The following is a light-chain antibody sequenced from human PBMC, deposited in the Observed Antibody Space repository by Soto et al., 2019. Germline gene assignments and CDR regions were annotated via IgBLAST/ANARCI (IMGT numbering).Light chain of an antibody. CDR1: SSDIGRYNY. CDR3: STYTGTKTVV. J-gene: IGLJ2*01. Sequence: QSALTQPASVSGSPGQSITISCTGTSSDIGRYNYVSWYQQYPGKVPKLIIYEVSSRPSGVSNRFSASKSGSTASLTISGLQAEDEADYYCSTYTGTKTVVFGGGTKVTVL. V-gene: IGLV2-14*01. CDR2: EVS.